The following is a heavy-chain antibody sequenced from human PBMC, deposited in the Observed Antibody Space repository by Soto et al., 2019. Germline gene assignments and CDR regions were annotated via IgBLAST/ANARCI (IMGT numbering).Heavy chain of an antibody. CDR3: ARDQISGWYDN. CDR2: MGGSVDSK. D-gene: IGHD6-19*01. V-gene: IGHV3-23*01. CDR1: GFAFGRYA. J-gene: IGHJ5*02. Sequence: EVQLLESGGGLVKPGGSLRLSCAASGFAFGRYALSWVRQAPGKGLEWVSAMGGSVDSKSYADSVKGRFTISRDDPQNTLFLEMNSLRAEDTAIYFCARDQISGWYDNWGQGTLVTVSS.